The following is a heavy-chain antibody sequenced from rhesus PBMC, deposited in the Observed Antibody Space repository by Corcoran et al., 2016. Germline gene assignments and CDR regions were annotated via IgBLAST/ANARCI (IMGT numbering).Heavy chain of an antibody. J-gene: IGHJ4*01. CDR3: VGRNRW. CDR2: INGPSGST. Sequence: QVQLHASGPGLVKPSETLPLSRAVAGAPTRSYWWSWIRQAPGKGLEWIGEINGPSGSTYYNPSLNSRVTLSKDTSRNHFSLKMNSVTAADTALYYCVGRNRWWGQGVLVTVSS. V-gene: IGHV4-80*01. CDR1: GAPTRSYW. D-gene: IGHD6-37*01.